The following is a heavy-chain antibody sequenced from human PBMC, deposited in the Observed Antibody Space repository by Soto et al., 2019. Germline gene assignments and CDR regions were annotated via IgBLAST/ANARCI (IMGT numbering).Heavy chain of an antibody. V-gene: IGHV3-30-3*01. D-gene: IGHD2-15*01. CDR1: GFTFSSYA. CDR3: ARDSEDIVVVVAATPVGYFDY. CDR2: ISYDGSNK. J-gene: IGHJ4*02. Sequence: PGGSLRLSCAASGFTFSSYAMHWVRQAPGKGLEWVAVISYDGSNKYYADSVKGRFTISRDNSKNTLYLQMNSLRAEDTAVYYCARDSEDIVVVVAATPVGYFDYWGQGTLVTVSS.